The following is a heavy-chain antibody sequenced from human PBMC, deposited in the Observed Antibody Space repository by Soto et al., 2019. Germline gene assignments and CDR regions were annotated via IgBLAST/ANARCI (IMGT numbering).Heavy chain of an antibody. CDR1: GFTFSSYG. D-gene: IGHD3-10*01. V-gene: IGHV3-30*18. CDR2: ISYDGSNK. CDR3: AKGQGIYGSGSYLAY. Sequence: GGSLRLSCAASGFTFSSYGMHWVRQAPGKGLEWVAVISYDGSNKYYADSVKGRFTISRDNSKNTLYLQMNSLRAEDTAVYYCAKGQGIYGSGSYLAYWGQGTLVTVSS. J-gene: IGHJ4*02.